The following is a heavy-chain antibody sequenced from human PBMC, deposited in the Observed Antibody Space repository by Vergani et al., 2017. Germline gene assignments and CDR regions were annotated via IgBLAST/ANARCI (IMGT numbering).Heavy chain of an antibody. CDR3: AIQTTVITKIDY. J-gene: IGHJ4*02. Sequence: EVQLVQSGAEVKKPGESLRISCKGSGYSFTSYWINWVRQMPGKGLEWMGRIDPSDSYTNYSPSFQGHVTFSADKSITTAYLQWSSLKASDTAMYYCAIQTTVITKIDYWGQGTLVTVSS. D-gene: IGHD4-23*01. V-gene: IGHV5-10-1*03. CDR1: GYSFTSYW. CDR2: IDPSDSYT.